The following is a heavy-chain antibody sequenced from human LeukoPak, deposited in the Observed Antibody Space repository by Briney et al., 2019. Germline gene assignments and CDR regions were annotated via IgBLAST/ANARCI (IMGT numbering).Heavy chain of an antibody. Sequence: PGGSLRLSCAASGFSFSTYWMSWVRQAPGKGLEWVANIKQDESEKYYVDSVKGRFTISRDNAKKSLYLQMKSLRAEDTAVYSCARFGLRYVYGMDVWGPGTTVTVS. J-gene: IGHJ6*02. CDR3: ARFGLRYVYGMDV. CDR1: GFSFSTYW. CDR2: IKQDESEK. D-gene: IGHD3/OR15-3a*01. V-gene: IGHV3-7*05.